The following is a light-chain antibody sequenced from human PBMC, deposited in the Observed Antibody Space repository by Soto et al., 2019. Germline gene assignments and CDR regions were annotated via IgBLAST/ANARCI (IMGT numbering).Light chain of an antibody. Sequence: EIVMTQSPATLSVSPGERATLSCRASQSVSSNLAWYQHKPGQAPRLLIYGASTRATGIPASFSGSGSGPEFTLTISSLQSEDCAVYYCQQYNNWRKFGQATKVEIK. CDR1: QSVSSN. J-gene: IGKJ1*01. CDR2: GAS. CDR3: QQYNNWRK. V-gene: IGKV3-15*01.